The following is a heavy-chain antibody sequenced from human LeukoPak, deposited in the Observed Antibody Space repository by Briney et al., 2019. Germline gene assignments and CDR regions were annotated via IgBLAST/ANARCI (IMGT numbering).Heavy chain of an antibody. CDR2: IYHSGST. D-gene: IGHD2-2*01. CDR1: GYSISSGYY. Sequence: SETLSLTCAVSGYSISSGYYWGWIRQPPGKGLEWIGSIYHSGSTYYNSSLKSRVTISVDTSKNQFSLKLSSVTAADTAVYYCARHSVPAAIDYWGQGTLVTVSS. CDR3: ARHSVPAAIDY. J-gene: IGHJ4*02. V-gene: IGHV4-38-2*01.